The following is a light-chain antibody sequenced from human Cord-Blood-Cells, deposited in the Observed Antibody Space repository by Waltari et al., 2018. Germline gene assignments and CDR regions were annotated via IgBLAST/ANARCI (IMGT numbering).Light chain of an antibody. CDR2: GAS. Sequence: EIVMTPSPATLSVSPGKRATLSCRASQGVSSNLAWYQQRPGQAPRLLSYGASTRATGIPARFSGSGSGTESTLTSSSLQSEDIAVYYCQQYNNWPYTFGQGTKLEIK. CDR1: QGVSSN. V-gene: IGKV3-15*01. J-gene: IGKJ2*01. CDR3: QQYNNWPYT.